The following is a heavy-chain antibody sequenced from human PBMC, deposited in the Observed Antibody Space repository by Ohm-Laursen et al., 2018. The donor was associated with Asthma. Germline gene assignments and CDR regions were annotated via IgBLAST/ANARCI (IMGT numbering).Heavy chain of an antibody. CDR3: GRDRTRNDYGAPYYFDY. J-gene: IGHJ4*02. Sequence: SLRLSCAASGFTFSSYGMHWVRQAPGKGLEWVAVIWYDGSNKYYADSVKGRFTISRDNSKNTLDLQMNSLRAEDTAVYFCGRDRTRNDYGAPYYFDYWGQGTLVTVSS. CDR2: IWYDGSNK. V-gene: IGHV3-33*01. D-gene: IGHD4-17*01. CDR1: GFTFSSYG.